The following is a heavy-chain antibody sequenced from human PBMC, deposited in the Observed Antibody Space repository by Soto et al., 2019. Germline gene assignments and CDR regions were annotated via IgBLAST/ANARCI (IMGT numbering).Heavy chain of an antibody. CDR3: ARGSPYYYYGMDV. J-gene: IGHJ6*02. CDR2: IIPIFGTA. D-gene: IGHD1-26*01. CDR1: GGTFSSYA. V-gene: IGHV1-69*13. Sequence: SVKVSCKASGGTFSSYAISWVRQAPGQGLEWMGGIIPIFGTANYAQEFQGRVTITADESTSTAYMELSSLRSEDTAVYYCARGSPYYYYGMDVWGQGTTVTVSS.